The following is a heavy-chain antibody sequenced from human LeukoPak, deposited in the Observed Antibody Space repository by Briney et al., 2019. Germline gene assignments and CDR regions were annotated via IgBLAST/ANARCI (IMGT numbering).Heavy chain of an antibody. J-gene: IGHJ4*02. CDR3: ALRYFDRDY. Sequence: PPGTLSLTCTVSGGSISSSNYYWVWIRQPPGKGLEWVGSIYYSGSTYYNPSLKSRVTISVDTSKNQFSLKLSSVTAADTAVYYCALRYFDRDYWGQGTLVTVSS. CDR2: IYYSGST. V-gene: IGHV4-39*01. D-gene: IGHD3-9*01. CDR1: GGSISSSNYY.